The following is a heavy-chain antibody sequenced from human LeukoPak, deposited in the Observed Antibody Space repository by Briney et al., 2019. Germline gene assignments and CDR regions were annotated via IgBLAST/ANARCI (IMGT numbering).Heavy chain of an antibody. V-gene: IGHV1-2*02. Sequence: ASVKVSCKASGYTFTGYYMHWVRRAPGQGLEWMGWINPNSGGTNYAQKFQGRVTMTRDTSISTAYMELSRLRSDDTAVYYCALDSSGYYYPIFDYWGQGTLVTVSS. CDR1: GYTFTGYY. J-gene: IGHJ4*02. D-gene: IGHD3-22*01. CDR3: ALDSSGYYYPIFDY. CDR2: INPNSGGT.